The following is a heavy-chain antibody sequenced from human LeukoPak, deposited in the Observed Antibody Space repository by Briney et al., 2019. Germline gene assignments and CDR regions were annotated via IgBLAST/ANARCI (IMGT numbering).Heavy chain of an antibody. CDR1: GFTFSSYS. D-gene: IGHD3-10*01. CDR3: ARDAGYYYASGSYYDY. Sequence: GGSLRLSCAASGFTFSSYSMNWVRQAPGKGLEWVSYISSSSSTIYYADSVKGRFTISRDNAKNSLYLQMNSLRAEDTAVYFCARDAGYYYASGSYYDYWGQGTLVTVSS. CDR2: ISSSSSTI. V-gene: IGHV3-48*01. J-gene: IGHJ4*02.